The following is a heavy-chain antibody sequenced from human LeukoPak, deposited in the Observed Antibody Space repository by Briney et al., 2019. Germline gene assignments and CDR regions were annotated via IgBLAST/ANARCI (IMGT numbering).Heavy chain of an antibody. CDR1: GSTYSSYD. Sequence: VQPGRSLNLSCEASGSTYSSYDMQWVRQAPGKGLEWVAVISYDGSNRDYVDSVKGRFTISRDNSKNTLSLQLNSLRADDTAVYYCAKGGQWNGASRGAVCGVDVWGQGTTVTVSS. V-gene: IGHV3-30*18. D-gene: IGHD6-19*01. J-gene: IGHJ6*02. CDR2: ISYDGSNR. CDR3: AKGGQWNGASRGAVCGVDV.